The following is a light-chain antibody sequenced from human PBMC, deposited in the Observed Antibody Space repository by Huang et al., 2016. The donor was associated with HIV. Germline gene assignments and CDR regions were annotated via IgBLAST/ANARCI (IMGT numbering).Light chain of an antibody. CDR1: PSVFKN. CDR2: GSS. V-gene: IGKV3-15*01. CDR3: QQYNTSPRT. J-gene: IGKJ1*01. Sequence: PGESATLSCRASPSVFKNLAWYQQKPGQAPKLLIYGSSTRAAGIPARFSGSGSGTDFTLTISSLQSEDFAVYYCQQYNTSPRTFGQGTKVEV.